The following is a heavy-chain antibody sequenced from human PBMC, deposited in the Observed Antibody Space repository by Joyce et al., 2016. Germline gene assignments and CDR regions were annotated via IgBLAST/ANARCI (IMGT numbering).Heavy chain of an antibody. CDR2: IYLGGST. V-gene: IGHV4-4*02. J-gene: IGHJ4*01. CDR3: ARKGAYSQDC. CDR1: GGSISSAHW. D-gene: IGHD5-12*01. Sequence: QVQLQESGPGLVKPSGTLSLTCAVSGGSISSAHWWGWVRQPPGKGLGWIGGIYLGGSTTYNPSLKSRVTISVDESKNQLALKMNSVTAADTAVYYCARKGAYSQDCWGQGTLGTVSS.